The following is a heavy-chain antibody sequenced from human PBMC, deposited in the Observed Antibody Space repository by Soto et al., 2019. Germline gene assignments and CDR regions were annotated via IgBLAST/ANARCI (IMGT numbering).Heavy chain of an antibody. D-gene: IGHD4-17*01. CDR1: GYTFTSYA. J-gene: IGHJ4*02. CDR3: ARKYGDYEYYFDY. CDR2: INAGNGNT. V-gene: IGHV1-3*01. Sequence: EASVKVSCKASGYTFTSYAMHWVRQAPGQRLEWMGWINAGNGNTKYSQKFQGRVTITRDTSASTAYMELSSLRSEDTAVYYCARKYGDYEYYFDYWGQGTLVTVSS.